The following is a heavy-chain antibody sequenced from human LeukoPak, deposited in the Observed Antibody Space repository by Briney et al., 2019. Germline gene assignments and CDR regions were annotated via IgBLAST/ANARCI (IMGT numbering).Heavy chain of an antibody. V-gene: IGHV3-30*18. J-gene: IGHJ3*02. CDR1: GFSVNNKY. D-gene: IGHD7-27*01. CDR3: AKDTLYTGGQRIFDI. Sequence: GGSLRLSCAASGFSVNNKYMTWVRQTPAKGLEWVAVISYDGSNKYYADSVKGRLTISRDNSKNTLYLQMNSVRSEDTAVYYCAKDTLYTGGQRIFDIWGQGTMVTVSS. CDR2: ISYDGSNK.